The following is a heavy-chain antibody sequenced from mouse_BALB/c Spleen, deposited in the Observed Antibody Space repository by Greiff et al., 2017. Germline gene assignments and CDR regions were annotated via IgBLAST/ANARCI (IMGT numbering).Heavy chain of an antibody. J-gene: IGHJ4*01. CDR3: ARGCTTEAMDY. Sequence: VQLKQSGAELVKPGASVKLSCTASGFNIKDTYMHWVKQRPEQGLEWIGRIDPANGNTKYDPKFQGKATITADTSSNTAYLQLSSLTSEDTAVYYCARGCTTEAMDYWGQGTSVTVSS. D-gene: IGHD2-14*01. CDR2: IDPANGNT. CDR1: GFNIKDTY. V-gene: IGHV14-3*02.